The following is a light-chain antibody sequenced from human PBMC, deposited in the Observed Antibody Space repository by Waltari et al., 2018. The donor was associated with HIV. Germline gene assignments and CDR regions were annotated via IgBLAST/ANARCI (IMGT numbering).Light chain of an antibody. CDR1: QTLTTF. CDR2: DAS. CDR3: QQRTDGFT. Sequence: EIVLTPSPATLSSSPGESATLSCRASQTLTTFVGWYQQQPGQPPRLLIDDASKRAAGIPARFSGTGSGTDFTLTISSLEPEDFAVYYCQQRTDGFTFGGGTRVEIK. J-gene: IGKJ4*01. V-gene: IGKV3-11*01.